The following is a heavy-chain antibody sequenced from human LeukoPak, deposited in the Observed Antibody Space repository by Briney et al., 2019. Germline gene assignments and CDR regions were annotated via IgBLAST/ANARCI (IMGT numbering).Heavy chain of an antibody. CDR1: GYSISSGYY. CDR3: ARALTWIQLWMPTYYMDV. V-gene: IGHV4-38-2*02. CDR2: INHSGST. J-gene: IGHJ6*03. Sequence: SETLSLTCTVSGYSISSGYYWGWIRQPPGKGLEWIGEINHSGSTNYNPSLKSRVTISVDTSKNQFSLKLSSVTAADTAVYYCARALTWIQLWMPTYYMDVWGKGTTVTVSS. D-gene: IGHD5-18*01.